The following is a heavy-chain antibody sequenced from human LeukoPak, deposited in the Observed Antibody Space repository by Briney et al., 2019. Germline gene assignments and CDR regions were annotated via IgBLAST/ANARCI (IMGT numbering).Heavy chain of an antibody. V-gene: IGHV3-7*01. J-gene: IGHJ6*02. CDR3: AREPVLYYYYYYGMDV. CDR1: GFTFSSYW. Sequence: GGSLRLSCAASGFTFSSYWMSWVRQAPGKGLEWVANIKQDGSEKYYVDSVKGRFTISRDNAKNSLYLQMNSLRAEDTAVYYCAREPVLYYYYYYGMDVWGRGTTATVSS. CDR2: IKQDGSEK.